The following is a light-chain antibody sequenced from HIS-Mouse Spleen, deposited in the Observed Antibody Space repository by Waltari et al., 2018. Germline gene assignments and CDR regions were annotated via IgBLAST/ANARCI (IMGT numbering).Light chain of an antibody. CDR1: SGSIASNY. Sequence: NFMLTQPHSVSESPGKTVTISCTRSSGSIASNYVQWYQQRPGSAPTTGIYEDNQRPSGVPDRFSGSIDRSSNSASLTISGLKTEDEADYYCQSYDSSNVVFGGGTKLTVL. J-gene: IGLJ2*01. V-gene: IGLV6-57*04. CDR2: EDN. CDR3: QSYDSSNVV.